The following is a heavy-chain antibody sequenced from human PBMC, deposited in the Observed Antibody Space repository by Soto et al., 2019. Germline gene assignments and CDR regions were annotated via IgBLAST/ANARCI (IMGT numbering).Heavy chain of an antibody. J-gene: IGHJ4*02. V-gene: IGHV3-23*01. Sequence: VQLLESGGGLAQPGGSLRLSCAASGFAFTGHPMSWVRQAPEKGLEWVAGISDGGDLTYNADSVKGRFTISRDNSRNTLYLQMNSLRADDTAIYYCTKGPGPGQWLATGSYFFDYWGQGTLVTVSS. CDR2: ISDGGDLT. CDR1: GFAFTGHP. CDR3: TKGPGPGQWLATGSYFFDY. D-gene: IGHD6-19*01.